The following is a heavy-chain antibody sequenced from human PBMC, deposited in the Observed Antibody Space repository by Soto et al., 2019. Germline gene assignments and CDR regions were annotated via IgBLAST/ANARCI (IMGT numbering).Heavy chain of an antibody. J-gene: IGHJ4*02. CDR2: IIPIFGTA. V-gene: IGHV1-69*13. D-gene: IGHD2-15*01. CDR1: GGTFSSYA. Sequence: ASVKVSCKASGGTFSSYAISWVRQAPGQGLEWMGGIIPIFGTANYAQKFQGRVTITADESTSTAYMELSSLRYEDTAVYYCAREGPSGGGDDWGQGTLVTVSS. CDR3: AREGPSGGGDD.